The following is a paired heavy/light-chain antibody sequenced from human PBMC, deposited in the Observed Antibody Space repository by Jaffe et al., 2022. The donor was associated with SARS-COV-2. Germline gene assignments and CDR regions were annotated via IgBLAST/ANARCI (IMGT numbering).Heavy chain of an antibody. D-gene: IGHD2-2*02. Sequence: QVQLVQSGAEVKKPGASVKVSCKASGYTFTGYYMHWVRQAPGQGLEWMGRINPNSGGTNYAQKFQGRVTMTRDTSISTAYMELSRLRSDDTAVYYCARDLRPATAISNYYYGMDVWGQGTTVTVSS. CDR1: GYTFTGYY. CDR3: ARDLRPATAISNYYYGMDV. J-gene: IGHJ6*02. V-gene: IGHV1-2*06. CDR2: INPNSGGT.
Light chain of an antibody. V-gene: IGLV1-44*01. CDR1: SSNIGSNT. Sequence: QSVLTQPPSASGTPGQRVTISCSGSSSNIGSNTVNWYQQLPGTAPKLLIYSNNQRPSGVPDRFSGSKSGTSASLAISGLQSEDEADYYCAAWDDSLNGFWVFGGGTKLTVL. CDR2: SNN. CDR3: AAWDDSLNGFWV. J-gene: IGLJ3*02.